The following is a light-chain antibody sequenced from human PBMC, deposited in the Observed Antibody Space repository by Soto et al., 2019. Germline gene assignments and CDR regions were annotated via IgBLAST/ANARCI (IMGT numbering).Light chain of an antibody. Sequence: IQMTQSPSSLSASTGDRVTITCLASQGISSYLAWYQQKPGKAPKLLIYAASTLQSGVPSSFSGSGSGTDFTLTISCLQSEDFATYYCQQYYSYPWTFGQGTKVDIK. V-gene: IGKV1-8*01. CDR1: QGISSY. CDR2: AAS. J-gene: IGKJ1*01. CDR3: QQYYSYPWT.